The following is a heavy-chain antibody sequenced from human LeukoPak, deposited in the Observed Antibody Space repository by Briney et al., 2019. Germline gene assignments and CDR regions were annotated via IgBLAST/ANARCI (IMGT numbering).Heavy chain of an antibody. Sequence: GGSLRLSCAASGFTFSSYSMNWVRQAPGKGLEWVANIKQDGSEKYYVDSVKGRFTISRDNAKNSLYLQMNSLRAEDTAVYYCATQQWLDYWGQGTLVTVSS. V-gene: IGHV3-7*01. CDR2: IKQDGSEK. CDR3: ATQQWLDY. D-gene: IGHD6-19*01. J-gene: IGHJ4*02. CDR1: GFTFSSYS.